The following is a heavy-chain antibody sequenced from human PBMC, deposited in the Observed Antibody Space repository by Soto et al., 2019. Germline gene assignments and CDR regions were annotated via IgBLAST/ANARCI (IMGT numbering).Heavy chain of an antibody. D-gene: IGHD6-13*01. CDR2: IDWDDDK. CDR1: GFSLSTSGMC. V-gene: IGHV2-70*11. Sequence: SGPTLVNPTQTLTLTCTFSGFSLSTSGMCVSWIRQPPGKALEWLARIDWDDDKYYSTSLKTRLTISKDTSKNQVVLTMTNMDPVDTATYYCARSVIAAGISDWFDPWGQGTLVTVSS. CDR3: ARSVIAAGISDWFDP. J-gene: IGHJ5*02.